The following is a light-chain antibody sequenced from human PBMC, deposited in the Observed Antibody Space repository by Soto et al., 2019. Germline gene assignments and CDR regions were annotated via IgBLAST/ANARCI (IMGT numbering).Light chain of an antibody. CDR3: QQRSNWHPLT. CDR2: GAS. Sequence: EIVLTQSPATLSLSPGERATLSCRASQSVNSYLAWYQHKPGQAPRLLIYGASNRATGIPARFSGSGSGTDFTLTISSLEPEDFAVYYCQQRSNWHPLTFGQGTRLEIK. J-gene: IGKJ5*01. CDR1: QSVNSY. V-gene: IGKV3-11*01.